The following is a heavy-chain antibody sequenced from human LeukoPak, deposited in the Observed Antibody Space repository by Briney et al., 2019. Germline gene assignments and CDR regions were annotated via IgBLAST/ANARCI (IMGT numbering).Heavy chain of an antibody. V-gene: IGHV3-11*04. Sequence: SGGSLRLSCAASGFTFSDYYMSWIRQAPGKGLEWVSYISSSGSTIYYADSVKGRFTISRDNAKNSLYLQMNSLRAEDTAVYYCARSTPSQGYDFWSGYRPPDYWGQGTLVTVSS. CDR1: GFTFSDYY. CDR3: ARSTPSQGYDFWSGYRPPDY. CDR2: ISSSGSTI. D-gene: IGHD3-3*01. J-gene: IGHJ4*02.